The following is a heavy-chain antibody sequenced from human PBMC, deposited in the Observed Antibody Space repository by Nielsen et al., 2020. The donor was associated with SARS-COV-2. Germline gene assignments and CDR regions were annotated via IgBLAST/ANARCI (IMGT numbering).Heavy chain of an antibody. CDR1: GFIFTSHA. D-gene: IGHD2-15*01. CDR2: VSYDGRNQ. J-gene: IGHJ4*02. V-gene: IGHV3-30*18. Sequence: GESLKISCAASGFIFTSHAMHWVRQAPGKGLEWVAVVSYDGRNQYYADSVRGRFTISRDNSKNTLYLQMNSLRGEDTAVYYCAKTEGWPADYWGQGTLVTVSS. CDR3: AKTEGWPADY.